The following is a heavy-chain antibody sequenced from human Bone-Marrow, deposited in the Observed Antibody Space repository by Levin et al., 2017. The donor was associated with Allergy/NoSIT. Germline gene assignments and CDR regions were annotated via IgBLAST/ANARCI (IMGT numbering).Heavy chain of an antibody. CDR2: ISGSGGST. D-gene: IGHD6-6*01. J-gene: IGHJ4*02. CDR1: GFTFSSYA. CDR3: AKSMVDYSSSSGLDY. Sequence: PGGSLRLSCAASGFTFSSYAMSWVRQAPGKGLEWVSAISGSGGSTYYADSVKGRFTISRDNSKNTLYLQMNSLRAEDTAVYYCAKSMVDYSSSSGLDYWGQGTLVTVSS. V-gene: IGHV3-23*01.